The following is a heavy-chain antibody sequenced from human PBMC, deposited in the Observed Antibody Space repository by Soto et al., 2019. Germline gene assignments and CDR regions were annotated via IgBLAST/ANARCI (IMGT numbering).Heavy chain of an antibody. D-gene: IGHD3-22*01. CDR1: GYTFTSYG. CDR2: ISAYNGNT. Sequence: GASVKVSCKASGYTFTSYGISWVRQAPGQGLEWMGWISAYNGNTNYAQKLQGRVTMTTDTSTSTAYMELRSLRSDDTAVYYCARRYYYDSSGYYPDYWGQGTLVTVSS. CDR3: ARRYYYDSSGYYPDY. V-gene: IGHV1-18*01. J-gene: IGHJ4*02.